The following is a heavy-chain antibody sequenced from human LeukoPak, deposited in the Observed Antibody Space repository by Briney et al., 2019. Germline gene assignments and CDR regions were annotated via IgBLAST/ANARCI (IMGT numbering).Heavy chain of an antibody. CDR2: IYYSGST. CDR3: ARGWIQLWSDLDY. Sequence: SQTLSLTCTVSGGSISSGDYYWSWIRQPPGKGLEWIGYIYYSGSTYYNPSLKSRVTISVDTSKNQFSLKLSSVTAADTAVYYCARGWIQLWSDLDYWGQGTLVTVSS. J-gene: IGHJ4*02. V-gene: IGHV4-30-4*01. D-gene: IGHD5-18*01. CDR1: GGSISSGDYY.